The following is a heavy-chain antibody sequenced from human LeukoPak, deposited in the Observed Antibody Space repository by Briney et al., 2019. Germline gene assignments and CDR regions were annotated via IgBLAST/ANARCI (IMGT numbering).Heavy chain of an antibody. CDR2: ISYDGSNK. D-gene: IGHD6-6*01. V-gene: IGHV3-30*18. J-gene: IGHJ4*02. CDR3: AKKRALGEVLYSRSYLDC. Sequence: PGGSLTLSCAVSGFTFRSYGLHWVRQAPGKGLEWVAVISYDGSNKYYADSVKGRFTISRDNSNNTLYLPMNSLRAEDTAVYYCAKKRALGEVLYSRSYLDCWGRAPLFAVSS. CDR1: GFTFRSYG.